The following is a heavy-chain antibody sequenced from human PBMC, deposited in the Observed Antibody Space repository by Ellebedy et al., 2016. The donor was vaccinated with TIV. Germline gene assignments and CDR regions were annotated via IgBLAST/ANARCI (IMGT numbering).Heavy chain of an antibody. V-gene: IGHV4-34*01. CDR2: INHSGST. D-gene: IGHD6-13*01. J-gene: IGHJ1*01. CDR3: ARGAYRIAAAGTKVYFQH. CDR1: GGSFSGYY. Sequence: SETLSLXCAVYGGSFSGYYWSWIRQPPGKGLEWIGEINHSGSTNYNPSLKSRVTISVDTSKNQFSLKLSSVTAADTAVYYCARGAYRIAAAGTKVYFQHWGQGTLVTVSS.